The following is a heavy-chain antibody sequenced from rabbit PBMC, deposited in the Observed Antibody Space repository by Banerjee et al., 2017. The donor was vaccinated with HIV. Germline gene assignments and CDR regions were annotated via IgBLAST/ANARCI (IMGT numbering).Heavy chain of an antibody. Sequence: QSLEESGGDLVKPGASLTLTCTASGFDFSGYGVSWVRQAPGKGLEWIGYIDPIFGNTYYARWVNGRLTISKTSSTTVTLQMTSLTAADTATYFCARDAGYAGSNLWGQGTLVTVS. D-gene: IGHD4-2*01. CDR1: GFDFSGYG. V-gene: IGHV1S40*01. CDR3: ARDAGYAGSNL. CDR2: IDPIFGNT. J-gene: IGHJ4*01.